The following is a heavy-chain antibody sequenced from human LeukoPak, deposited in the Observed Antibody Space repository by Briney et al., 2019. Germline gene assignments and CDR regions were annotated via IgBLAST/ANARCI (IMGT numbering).Heavy chain of an antibody. CDR3: ARGPRTWELRI. CDR1: GGSFSGYY. D-gene: IGHD1-26*01. Sequence: PSETLSLTCADYGGSFSGYYWSRIRQPPGKALEWIGEINHSGSTNYNPSLKSRVTISVDTSKKQFSLKLSSVTAADTAVYYCARGPRTWELRIWGQGTMVTVSS. J-gene: IGHJ3*02. CDR2: INHSGST. V-gene: IGHV4-34*01.